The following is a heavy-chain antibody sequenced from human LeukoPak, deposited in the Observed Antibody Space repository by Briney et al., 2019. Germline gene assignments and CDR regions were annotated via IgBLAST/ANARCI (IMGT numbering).Heavy chain of an antibody. D-gene: IGHD5-24*01. CDR1: GFTFSSYA. Sequence: PGGSLRLSCAASGFTFSSYAMSWVRQAPGKGLEWVXAISGSGGSTYYADSVKGRFTISRDNSKNTLYLQMNSLRAEDTAVYYCAKDLKMANTPYYFDYWGQGTLVTVSS. J-gene: IGHJ4*02. V-gene: IGHV3-23*01. CDR3: AKDLKMANTPYYFDY. CDR2: ISGSGGST.